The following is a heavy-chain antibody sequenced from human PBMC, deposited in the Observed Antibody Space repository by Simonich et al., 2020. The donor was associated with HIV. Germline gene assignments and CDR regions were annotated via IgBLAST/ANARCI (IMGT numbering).Heavy chain of an antibody. J-gene: IGHJ3*02. V-gene: IGHV3-74*01. D-gene: IGHD6-19*01. Sequence: EVQLVESGGGLVQPGGSLRLSCAASGFTFSSDWMHWVRQAPGKGLGWVSRINSDGNSTSYADSVKGRFTISRDNAKNTLYLQMNSLRAEDTAVYYCAREAVAGRGDAFDIWGQGTMVTVSS. CDR1: GFTFSSDW. CDR2: INSDGNST. CDR3: AREAVAGRGDAFDI.